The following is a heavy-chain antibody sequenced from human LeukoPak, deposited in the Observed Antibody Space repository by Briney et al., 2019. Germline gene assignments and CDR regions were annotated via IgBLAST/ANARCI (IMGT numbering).Heavy chain of an antibody. CDR1: VYTFTSYG. V-gene: IGHV1-18*01. J-gene: IGHJ3*02. CDR3: ARMGRAKGPDAFDI. CDR2: ISAYKGNT. Sequence: GASVNVSCKASVYTFTSYGISWVRQAPGQGLEWRGWISAYKGNTNYAQKLQGRVTMTTHTSTSTAYMELRSLRSDDTAVYYCARMGRAKGPDAFDIWGQGTMVTVSS.